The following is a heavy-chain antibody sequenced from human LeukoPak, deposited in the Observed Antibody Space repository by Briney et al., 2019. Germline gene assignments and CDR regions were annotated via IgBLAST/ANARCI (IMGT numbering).Heavy chain of an antibody. J-gene: IGHJ4*02. CDR3: AGGEDCSSTSCQNDY. CDR1: GGSISSSSYY. V-gene: IGHV4-39*07. D-gene: IGHD2-2*01. Sequence: SETLSLTCTVSGGSISSSSYYWGWIRQPPGKGLEWIGSIYYSGSTYYNPSLKSRVTISVDTSKNQFSLKLSSVTAADTAVYYCAGGEDCSSTSCQNDYWGQGTLVAVSS. CDR2: IYYSGST.